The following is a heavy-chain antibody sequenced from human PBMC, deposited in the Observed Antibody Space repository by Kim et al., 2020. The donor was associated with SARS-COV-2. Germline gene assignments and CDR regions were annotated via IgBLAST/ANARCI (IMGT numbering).Heavy chain of an antibody. J-gene: IGHJ4*02. V-gene: IGHV4-30-4*01. CDR2: VYYSGAT. Sequence: SETLSLTCSVSGASISSGNYYWSWIRQPPGKGLEWIGHVYYSGATYYNPSLKSRVTISVDTSKKEFSLKLTSVTAADTAAYFCAREFGYDPTAAYYFDYWGPGALVTVSS. CDR1: GASISSGNYY. CDR3: AREFGYDPTAAYYFDY. D-gene: IGHD5-12*01.